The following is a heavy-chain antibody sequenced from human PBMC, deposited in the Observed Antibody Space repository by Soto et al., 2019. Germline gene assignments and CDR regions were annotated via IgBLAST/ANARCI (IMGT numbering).Heavy chain of an antibody. V-gene: IGHV3-23*01. Sequence: EVQLLESVGGLVQPGGSLRLSCAASGLTFSSYAMSCVRQAPGKGLEWVSAISGSGGSTYYADSVKGRFTISRDNSKNTLYLQMNSLRAEDTAVYYCAKGPVGATPWYLDYWGQGTMVTVSS. CDR1: GLTFSSYA. CDR2: ISGSGGST. J-gene: IGHJ4*02. CDR3: AKGPVGATPWYLDY. D-gene: IGHD1-26*01.